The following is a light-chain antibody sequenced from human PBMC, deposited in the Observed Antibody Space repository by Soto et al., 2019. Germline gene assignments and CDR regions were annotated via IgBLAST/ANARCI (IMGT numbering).Light chain of an antibody. CDR2: KAS. J-gene: IGKJ1*01. CDR3: HQYDRALWT. CDR1: QSISSW. Sequence: DIQMTQSPSTLSASVGDRVTITCRASQSISSWLAWYQQKPGKAPKLLIYKASSLQSGVPSRFSGSGSGTEFTLTISSLQPDDFATYYCHQYDRALWTFGQGTKVEIK. V-gene: IGKV1-5*03.